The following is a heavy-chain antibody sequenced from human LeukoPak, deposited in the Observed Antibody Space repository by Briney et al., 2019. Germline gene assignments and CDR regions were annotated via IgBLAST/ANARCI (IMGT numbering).Heavy chain of an antibody. CDR2: IWYDGSNK. CDR1: GFTFSSYG. Sequence: QPGRSLRLSCAASGFTFSSYGMHWVRQAPGKGLEWVAVIWYDGSNKYYADSVKGRFTISRDNSKNTLYLQMNSLRAEDTAVYYCARDEDLDVDTAMVSNYWGQGTLVTVSS. J-gene: IGHJ4*02. CDR3: ARDEDLDVDTAMVSNY. V-gene: IGHV3-33*01. D-gene: IGHD5-18*01.